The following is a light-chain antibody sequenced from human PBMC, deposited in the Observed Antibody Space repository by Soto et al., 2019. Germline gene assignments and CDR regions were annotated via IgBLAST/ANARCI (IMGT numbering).Light chain of an antibody. Sequence: EIVMTQSPATLSVSPGERATLSCRASQSVSSNLAWYQQKPGQAPRLLIYGASTRATGIPARFSGSGSGTEFTLTISSLQSEDFAVYYCQQYNNWSPLTFVGGTKVEIK. V-gene: IGKV3-15*01. CDR2: GAS. CDR3: QQYNNWSPLT. J-gene: IGKJ4*01. CDR1: QSVSSN.